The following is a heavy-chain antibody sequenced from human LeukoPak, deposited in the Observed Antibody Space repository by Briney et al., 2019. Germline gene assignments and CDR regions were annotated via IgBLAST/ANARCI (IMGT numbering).Heavy chain of an antibody. J-gene: IGHJ4*02. Sequence: PETLSLTCTVSGGSISSYYWSWIRQPPGKGLEWIGYIYYSGSTNYNPSLKSRVTISVDTSKNQFSLQLNSVTPEDTAVYYCARGGIVSARLYDYWGQGTLVTVSS. CDR3: ARGGIVSARLYDY. CDR2: IYYSGST. CDR1: GGSISSYY. V-gene: IGHV4-59*12. D-gene: IGHD6-6*01.